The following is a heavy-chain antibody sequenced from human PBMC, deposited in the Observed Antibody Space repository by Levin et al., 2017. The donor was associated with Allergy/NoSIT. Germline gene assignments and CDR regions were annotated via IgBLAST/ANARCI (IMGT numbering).Heavy chain of an antibody. D-gene: IGHD3-10*01. CDR1: GGSISSGGYY. CDR2: IYYSGST. V-gene: IGHV4-31*03. J-gene: IGHJ4*02. Sequence: SETLSLTCTVSGGSISSGGYYWSWIRQHPGKGLEWIGYIYYSGSTYYNPSLKSRVTISVDTSKNQFSLKLSSVTAADTAVYYCAREGGFGELPYYFDYWGQGTLVTVSS. CDR3: AREGGFGELPYYFDY.